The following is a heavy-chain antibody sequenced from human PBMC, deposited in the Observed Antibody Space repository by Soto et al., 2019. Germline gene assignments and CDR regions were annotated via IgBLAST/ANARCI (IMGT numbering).Heavy chain of an antibody. J-gene: IGHJ6*02. CDR1: GYTFTSYA. CDR3: ARGYVVPAAIFSGGMDV. Sequence: ASVKVSCKASGYTFTSYAMHWVRQAPGQRLEWMGWINAGNGNTKYSQKFQGRVTITRDTSASTAYMELSSLRSEDTAVYYCARGYVVPAAIFSGGMDVWGQGTPVTVSS. CDR2: INAGNGNT. D-gene: IGHD2-2*01. V-gene: IGHV1-3*01.